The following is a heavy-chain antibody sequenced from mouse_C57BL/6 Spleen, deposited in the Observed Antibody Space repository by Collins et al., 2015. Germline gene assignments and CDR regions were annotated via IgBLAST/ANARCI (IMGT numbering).Heavy chain of an antibody. D-gene: IGHD2-2*01. Sequence: EVQLQQSGAELVRSGASVKLSCTASGFNIKDYYMHWVKQRPEQGLEWIGWIDPENGDTEYAPKFQGKATMTADTSSNTAYLQLSSLTSEDTAVYYCNAWLRRNYAMDYWGQGTSVTVSS. CDR3: NAWLRRNYAMDY. V-gene: IGHV14-4*02. CDR1: GFNIKDYY. J-gene: IGHJ4*01. CDR2: IDPENGDT.